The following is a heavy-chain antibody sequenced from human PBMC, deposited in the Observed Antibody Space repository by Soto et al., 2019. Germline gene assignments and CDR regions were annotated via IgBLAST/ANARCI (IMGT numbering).Heavy chain of an antibody. J-gene: IGHJ6*02. CDR3: ARVRVTTVTTYYYYGMDV. Sequence: QVQLQESGPGLVKPSETLSLTCTVSGGSVSSGSYYWSWIRQPPGKGLEWLGYIYYRGSTNYNPYLKRRVTIAVDTSINLFSLNLSCVAAADTAGYYCARVRVTTVTTYYYYGMDVWGQGTTVTVSS. CDR2: IYYRGST. D-gene: IGHD4-17*01. CDR1: GGSVSSGSYY. V-gene: IGHV4-61*01.